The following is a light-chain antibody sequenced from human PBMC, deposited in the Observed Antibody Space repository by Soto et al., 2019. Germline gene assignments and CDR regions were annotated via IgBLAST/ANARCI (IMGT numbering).Light chain of an antibody. Sequence: EIVLTQSPGTLSLSPGERATLSCRASQSVSSSYLAWSQQTPDQAPRLLIYGASRRATGIADRISGSGSGTDFTLTISRLEAEDFAVYYCQQYRSSPWTFGQGTKVDIK. CDR1: QSVSSSY. CDR2: GAS. J-gene: IGKJ1*01. V-gene: IGKV3-20*01. CDR3: QQYRSSPWT.